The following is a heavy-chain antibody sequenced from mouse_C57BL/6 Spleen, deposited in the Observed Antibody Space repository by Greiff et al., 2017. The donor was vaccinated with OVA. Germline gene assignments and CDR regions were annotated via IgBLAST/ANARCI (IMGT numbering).Heavy chain of an antibody. Sequence: VQLQQPGAELVRPGSSVKLSCKASGYTFTSYWMHWVKQRPIQGLEWIGNIDPSDSETHSNQKFKDKATLTVDKSSSTAYMQLSSLTSEDSAVYYCALYYDYPAWFAYWGQGTLVTVSA. CDR3: ALYYDYPAWFAY. V-gene: IGHV1-52*01. J-gene: IGHJ3*01. CDR1: GYTFTSYW. CDR2: IDPSDSET. D-gene: IGHD2-4*01.